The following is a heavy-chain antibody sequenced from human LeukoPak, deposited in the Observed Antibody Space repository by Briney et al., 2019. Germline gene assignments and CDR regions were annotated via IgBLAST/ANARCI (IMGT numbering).Heavy chain of an antibody. V-gene: IGHV1-3*01. Sequence: NGNTKYSQKFQGRVTITRDTSASTAYMELSSLRSEDTAVYYCALEKLDSSGYYPYYYYGMDVWGQGTTVTVSS. CDR2: NGNT. D-gene: IGHD3-22*01. CDR3: ALEKLDSSGYYPYYYYGMDV. J-gene: IGHJ6*02.